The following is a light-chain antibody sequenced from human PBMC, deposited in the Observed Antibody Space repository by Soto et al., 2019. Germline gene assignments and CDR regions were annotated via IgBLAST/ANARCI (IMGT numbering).Light chain of an antibody. CDR3: TKYNNCNRK. J-gene: IGKJ1*01. CDR1: QSVSIL. Sequence: IFMTHSPGALSVSPGERATRSCRASQSVSILLAWYQQKPGQAPRLIIHGATTRATGIPARFSGSGSGTEFTITISSLQSEDFEVYYCTKYNNCNRKFGQGT. CDR2: GAT. V-gene: IGKV3-15*01.